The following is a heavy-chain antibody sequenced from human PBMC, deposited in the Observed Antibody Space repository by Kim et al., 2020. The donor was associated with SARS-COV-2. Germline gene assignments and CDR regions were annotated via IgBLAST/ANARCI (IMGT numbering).Heavy chain of an antibody. CDR2: ISGSSERT. CDR1: GFTFTNYA. J-gene: IGHJ6*02. Sequence: GGSLRLSCAASGFTFTNYAMAWVRQAPGKGLEWVSSISGSSERTYYTGSVKGRFTISRDNSGNALYLEMTSLRAVDTAVYYCAKEGGVNTAYFSAMDVWGQGTTVTVSS. V-gene: IGHV3-23*01. D-gene: IGHD4-17*01. CDR3: AKEGGVNTAYFSAMDV.